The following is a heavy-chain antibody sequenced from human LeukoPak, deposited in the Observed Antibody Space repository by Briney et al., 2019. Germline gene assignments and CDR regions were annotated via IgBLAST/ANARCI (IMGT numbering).Heavy chain of an antibody. CDR2: IRYDGSNK. D-gene: IGHD2-15*01. J-gene: IGHJ6*03. V-gene: IGHV3-30*02. CDR1: GFTFSSYG. Sequence: GGSLRLSCAASGFTFSSYGMHWVRQAPGKGLEWVAFIRYDGSNKYYADSVKGRFTISRDNSKNTLYLQMNSLRAEDTAVYYCAKDPFRMDSYYYMDVWGKGTTVTISS. CDR3: AKDPFRMDSYYYMDV.